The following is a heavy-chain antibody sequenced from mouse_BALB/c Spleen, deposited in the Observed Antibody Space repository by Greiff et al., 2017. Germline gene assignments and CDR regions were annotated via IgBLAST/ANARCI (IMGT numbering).Heavy chain of an antibody. J-gene: IGHJ2*01. CDR1: GYTFTSYW. V-gene: IGHV1-87*01. CDR2: IYPGDGDT. CDR3: ARPGYDDYFDY. Sequence: QVQLKQSGAELARPGASVKLSCKASGYTFTSYWMQWVKQRPGQGLEWIGAIYPGDGDTRYTQKFKGKATLTADKSSSTAYMQLSSLASEDSAVYYCARPGYDDYFDYWGQGTTLTVSS. D-gene: IGHD2-2*01.